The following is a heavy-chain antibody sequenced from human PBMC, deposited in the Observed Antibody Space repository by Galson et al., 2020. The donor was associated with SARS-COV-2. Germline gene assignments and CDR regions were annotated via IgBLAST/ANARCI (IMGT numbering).Heavy chain of an antibody. V-gene: IGHV4-39*01. Sequence: SETLSLTCTVSRGYINSRNYYWGWIRQAPGKGLEWIGSFYYSGNIHYNQSLRSRVTISVDKSKNQFSLVLNSVTAADAALYYCARGAAYSSSLRRFENWGQGVLVTVSS. D-gene: IGHD6-6*01. J-gene: IGHJ4*02. CDR1: RGYINSRNYY. CDR3: ARGAAYSSSLRRFEN. CDR2: FYYSGNI.